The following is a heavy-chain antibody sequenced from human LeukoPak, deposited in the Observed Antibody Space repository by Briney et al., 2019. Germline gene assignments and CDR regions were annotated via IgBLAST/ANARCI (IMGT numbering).Heavy chain of an antibody. D-gene: IGHD1-1*01. CDR1: GYTFTGYY. CDR3: ARGHWNDVYYYYYMDV. Sequence: ASVKVSCKASGYTFTGYYMHWVRQAPGQGLEWMGWINPSGGSTSYAQKFQGRVTMTRDMSTSTVYMELSSLRSEDTAVYYCARGHWNDVYYYYYMDVWGKGTTVTVSS. CDR2: INPSGGST. J-gene: IGHJ6*03. V-gene: IGHV1-46*01.